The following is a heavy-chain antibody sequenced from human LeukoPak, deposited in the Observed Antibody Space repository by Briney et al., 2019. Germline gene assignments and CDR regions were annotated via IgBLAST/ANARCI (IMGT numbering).Heavy chain of an antibody. Sequence: PSETLSLTCTVSGGSISSGSYYWSWIRQPAGKGLEWIGRIYTSGSTNYNPSLKSRVTISVDTSKNQFSLKLSSVTAADTAVYYCARDALTSQEAWGQGTLVTVSS. D-gene: IGHD2-2*01. V-gene: IGHV4-61*02. CDR3: ARDALTSQEA. CDR2: IYTSGST. J-gene: IGHJ5*02. CDR1: GGSISSGSYY.